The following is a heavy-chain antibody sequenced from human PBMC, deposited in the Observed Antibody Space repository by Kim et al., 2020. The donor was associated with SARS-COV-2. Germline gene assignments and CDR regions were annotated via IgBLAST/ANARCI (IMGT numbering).Heavy chain of an antibody. J-gene: IGHJ4*02. CDR1: GFTFSSYA. D-gene: IGHD2-21*02. CDR2: ISGSGGST. Sequence: GGSLRLSCAASGFTFSSYAMSWVRQAPGKGLEWVSAISGSGGSTYYADSVKGRFTISRDNSKNTLYLQMNSLRAEDTAVYYCAKWRRSIVVVTAALFDYWGQGTLVTVSS. CDR3: AKWRRSIVVVTAALFDY. V-gene: IGHV3-23*01.